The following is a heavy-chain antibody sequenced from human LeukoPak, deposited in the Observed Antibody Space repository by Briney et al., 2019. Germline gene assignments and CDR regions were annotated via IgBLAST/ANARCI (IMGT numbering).Heavy chain of an antibody. Sequence: PGGSLRLSCAASGFTFSNFAMSWVRQAPGKGLEWVSAMSGSGGNIYYADSVKGRFTISRDNSKNTLYLHMNSLRAEDTAVYYCAKAFDSSGYYFNYFDYWGQGALVTVSS. CDR1: GFTFSNFA. J-gene: IGHJ4*02. CDR2: MSGSGGNI. D-gene: IGHD3-22*01. CDR3: AKAFDSSGYYFNYFDY. V-gene: IGHV3-23*01.